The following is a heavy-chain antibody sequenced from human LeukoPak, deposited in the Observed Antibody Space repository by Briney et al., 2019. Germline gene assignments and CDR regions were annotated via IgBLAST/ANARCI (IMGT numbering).Heavy chain of an antibody. CDR3: AKANSPYYYGSGSYLH. Sequence: GGSLRLSCSVFGFGITDNYMNWIRQAPGKGLEWVSSISSSSSHIYYADSVKGRFTISRDNAKNSLYLQMNSLRAEDTALYYCAKANSPYYYGSGSYLHWGQGTLVTVSS. CDR1: GFGITDNY. CDR2: ISSSSSHI. V-gene: IGHV3-21*04. J-gene: IGHJ4*02. D-gene: IGHD3-10*01.